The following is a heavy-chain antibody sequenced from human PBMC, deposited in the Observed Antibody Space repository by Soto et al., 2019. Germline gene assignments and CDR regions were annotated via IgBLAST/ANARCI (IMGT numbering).Heavy chain of an antibody. V-gene: IGHV1-69*08. CDR1: GGTFSSYT. D-gene: IGHD4-17*01. CDR2: IIPILVIA. CDR3: ARDDYCAYGEFDY. J-gene: IGHJ4*02. Sequence: QVQLVQSGAEVKKPGSSVKVSCKASGGTFSSYTISWVRQAPGQGLEWMGRIIPILVIANYAQKFQGRVRITADKSTSTAYMELSSLRSEDTAVYYCARDDYCAYGEFDYWGQGPLVTVSS.